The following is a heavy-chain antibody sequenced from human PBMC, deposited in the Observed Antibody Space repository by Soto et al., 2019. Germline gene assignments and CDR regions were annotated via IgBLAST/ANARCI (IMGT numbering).Heavy chain of an antibody. J-gene: IGHJ4*02. D-gene: IGHD2-15*01. V-gene: IGHV3-13*01. CDR1: GFTFSGLD. Sequence: LRLSCEASGFTFSGLDIPWFLQPPGKGLEWVSSLGTAGDTYYAVSVKGRFTISRDNAKNSLSLQMNSLRAGDMAVYFCAKSQEVGAHFFDSWGQGTQVTVSS. CDR2: LGTAGDT. CDR3: AKSQEVGAHFFDS.